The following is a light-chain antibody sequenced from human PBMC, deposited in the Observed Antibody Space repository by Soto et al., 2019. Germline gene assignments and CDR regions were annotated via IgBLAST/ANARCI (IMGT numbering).Light chain of an antibody. CDR1: QSVSSY. Sequence: EILLTQSPATRSLSPGERATLSCRASQSVSSYLAWYQQKPGQAPRLLIYDASNRATGIPARFSGSGSGTDFTLTISSLEPEDFAVYYCQQRSNWPPTFGGGTKVDIK. CDR3: QQRSNWPPT. J-gene: IGKJ4*01. V-gene: IGKV3-11*01. CDR2: DAS.